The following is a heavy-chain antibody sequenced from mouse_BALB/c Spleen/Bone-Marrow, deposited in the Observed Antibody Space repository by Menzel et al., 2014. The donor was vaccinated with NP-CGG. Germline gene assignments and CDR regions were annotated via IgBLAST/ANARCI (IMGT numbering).Heavy chain of an antibody. Sequence: EVQLQQSGGDLVKPGGSLKLSCAASGFTFSNYGMSWVRQTPDKRLEWVATISSGGSYTYYPDSVKGRFTISRDNAKNTLYLQMSSLKSEDTAMYYCARQRDYDSFDYWGQGTPLTVSS. V-gene: IGHV5-6*01. CDR1: GFTFSNYG. J-gene: IGHJ2*01. CDR3: ARQRDYDSFDY. D-gene: IGHD2-4*01. CDR2: ISSGGSYT.